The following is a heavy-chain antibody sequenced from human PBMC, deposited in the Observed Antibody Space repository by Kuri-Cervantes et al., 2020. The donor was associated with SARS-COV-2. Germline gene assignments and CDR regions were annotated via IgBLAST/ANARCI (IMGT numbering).Heavy chain of an antibody. CDR1: GYTFPTYW. CDR2: IYPGDSDT. J-gene: IGHJ4*02. V-gene: IGHV5-51*01. D-gene: IGHD3-22*01. CDR3: ARHFRHKDWLIPEVSTYFDS. Sequence: GGSLRLSCKGSGYTFPTYWISWVRQMPGKGLEWMGVIYPGDSDTRYSPSFQGQVTLSSDRPISTAYLQWSSLKASDTAIYYCARHFRHKDWLIPEVSTYFDSWGQGTLVTVSS.